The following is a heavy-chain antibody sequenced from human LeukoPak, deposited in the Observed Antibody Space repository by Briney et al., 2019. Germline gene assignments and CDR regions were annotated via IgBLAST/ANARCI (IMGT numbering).Heavy chain of an antibody. V-gene: IGHV4-38-2*02. J-gene: IGHJ3*02. D-gene: IGHD7-27*01. Sequence: SETLSLTCSVSGGSISSYYWSWIRQPPGKGLEWIGSIYHSGSTYYNPSLKSRVTISVDTSKNQFSLKLSSVTAADTAVYYCARDPGDIWGQGTMVTVSS. CDR3: ARDPGDI. CDR2: IYHSGST. CDR1: GGSISSYY.